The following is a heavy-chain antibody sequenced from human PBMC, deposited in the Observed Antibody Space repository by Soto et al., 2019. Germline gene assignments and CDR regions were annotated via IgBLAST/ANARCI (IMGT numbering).Heavy chain of an antibody. Sequence: GGSLRLSCAASGFTFSSYGMHWVRQAPGKGLEWVAVISYDGSNKYYADSVKGRFTISRDNSKNTLYLQMNSLRAEDTAVYYCAKDASDGSSSIGAFDIWGQGTMVTVSS. J-gene: IGHJ3*02. V-gene: IGHV3-30*18. CDR3: AKDASDGSSSIGAFDI. CDR1: GFTFSSYG. D-gene: IGHD6-6*01. CDR2: ISYDGSNK.